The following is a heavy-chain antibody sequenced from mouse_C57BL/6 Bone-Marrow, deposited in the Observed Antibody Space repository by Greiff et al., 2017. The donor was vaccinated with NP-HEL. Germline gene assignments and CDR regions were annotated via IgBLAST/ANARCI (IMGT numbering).Heavy chain of an antibody. CDR3: ARGYEYALYYFDY. J-gene: IGHJ2*01. V-gene: IGHV5-4*03. D-gene: IGHD2-4*01. CDR2: ISDGGSYT. Sequence: EVKLMESGGGLVKPGGSLKLSCAASGFTFSSYAMSWVRQTPEKRLEWVATISDGGSYTYYPDNVKGRFTISRDNAKNNLYLQMSHLKSEDTAMYYCARGYEYALYYFDYWGKGTTLTVSS. CDR1: GFTFSSYA.